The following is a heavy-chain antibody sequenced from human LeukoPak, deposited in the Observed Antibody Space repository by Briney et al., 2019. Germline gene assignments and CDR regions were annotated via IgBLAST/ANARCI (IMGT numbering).Heavy chain of an antibody. D-gene: IGHD6-19*01. CDR3: VGEMDSGWYPY. J-gene: IGHJ4*02. CDR1: GFNFRDYE. Sequence: GGSLRLSCAASGFNFRDYEMNWVRRAPGKGLQWLAYISSSGSSTYYADSVQGRFTISRDNAKNSLYLHMNSLRVDDTAVYYCVGEMDSGWYPYWGPGTLVTVSS. CDR2: ISSSGSST. V-gene: IGHV3-48*03.